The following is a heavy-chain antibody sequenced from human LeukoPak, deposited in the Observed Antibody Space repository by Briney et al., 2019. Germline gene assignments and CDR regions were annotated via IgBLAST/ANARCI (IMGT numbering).Heavy chain of an antibody. V-gene: IGHV3-30-3*01. D-gene: IGHD3-22*01. CDR1: GFTFSSYA. J-gene: IGHJ6*02. CDR2: ISYDGSNK. Sequence: GGSLRLSCAASGFTFSSYAMHWVRQAPGKGLEWVAVISYDGSNKYYADSVKGRFTISRDNSKNTLYLQMNSLRAEDTAVYYCARDRGSSGLISYYYYGMDVGGQGTTVTVSS. CDR3: ARDRGSSGLISYYYYGMDV.